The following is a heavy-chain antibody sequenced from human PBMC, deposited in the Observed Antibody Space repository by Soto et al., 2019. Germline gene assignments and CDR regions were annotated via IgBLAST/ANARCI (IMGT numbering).Heavy chain of an antibody. CDR2: IDPSDSYT. Sequence: SLKISCKGSGYSFTSYWISWVRQMPGKGLEWMGRIDPSDSYTNYSPSFQGHVTISADKSISTAYLQWSSLKASDTAMYYCARHIYSDSSGFSDFDIWGQGTMVTVSS. CDR1: GYSFTSYW. J-gene: IGHJ3*02. CDR3: ARHIYSDSSGFSDFDI. D-gene: IGHD3-22*01. V-gene: IGHV5-10-1*01.